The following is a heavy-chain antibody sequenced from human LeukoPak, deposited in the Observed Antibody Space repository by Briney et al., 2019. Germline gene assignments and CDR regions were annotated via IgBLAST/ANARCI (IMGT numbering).Heavy chain of an antibody. V-gene: IGHV3-11*03. CDR1: GFTFSNYY. J-gene: IGHJ4*02. D-gene: IGHD6-19*01. CDR2: ISSSSSYT. Sequence: PGESLRFSCAATGFTFSNYYMSWIRQPPGKGLEWVSYISSSSSYTNYADSVKGRFTISRDNAKNSLYLQMNSLRAEDTAVYYCVTIAVAGGHFDYWGQGTLVTVSS. CDR3: VTIAVAGGHFDY.